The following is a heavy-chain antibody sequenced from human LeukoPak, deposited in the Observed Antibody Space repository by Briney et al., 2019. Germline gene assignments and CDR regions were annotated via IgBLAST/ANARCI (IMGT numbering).Heavy chain of an antibody. CDR3: STTYYYDSSEGY. Sequence: GGSLRLSCAASGFTSSNAWMNWVRQAPGKGLEWVGRIKSKTDGGTTDYAAPVKGRFTISRDDSKNTLYLQMNSLKTEDTAVYYCSTTYYYDSSEGYWGQGTLVTVSS. CDR2: IKSKTDGGTT. D-gene: IGHD3-22*01. CDR1: GFTSSNAW. V-gene: IGHV3-15*07. J-gene: IGHJ4*02.